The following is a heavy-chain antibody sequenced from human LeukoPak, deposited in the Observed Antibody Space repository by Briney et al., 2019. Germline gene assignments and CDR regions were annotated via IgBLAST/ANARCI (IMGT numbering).Heavy chain of an antibody. CDR3: AKYGSGTYYNGLH. CDR2: ISVSGENT. CDR1: GFTFSSYW. Sequence: GGSLRLSCAASGFTFSSYWMTWVRQAPGKGLQWVSTISVSGENTYYADSVKGRFTISRDISKSTLYLQMNSLRDEDTALYYCAKYGSGTYYNGLHWGQGTLVTVSS. J-gene: IGHJ4*02. V-gene: IGHV3-23*01. D-gene: IGHD3-10*01.